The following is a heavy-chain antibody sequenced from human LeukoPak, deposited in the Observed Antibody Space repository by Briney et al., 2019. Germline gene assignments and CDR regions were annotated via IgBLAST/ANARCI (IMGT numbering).Heavy chain of an antibody. CDR3: ARGVVTAYAAFDS. CDR1: GFIFSRYT. V-gene: IGHV3-30-3*01. Sequence: GRSLRLSCAASGFIFSRYTLHWVRQAPGKGLEWVSMISFDGSTKDYADSVKGRFTTSRDNSKNTLDLQMTSLKTEDTAVYYCARGVVTAYAAFDSWGQGTLVTVSS. CDR2: ISFDGSTK. J-gene: IGHJ4*02. D-gene: IGHD2-21*02.